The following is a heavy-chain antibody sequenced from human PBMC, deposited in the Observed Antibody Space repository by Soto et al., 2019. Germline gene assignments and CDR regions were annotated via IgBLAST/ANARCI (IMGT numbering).Heavy chain of an antibody. V-gene: IGHV3-20*01. CDR3: ARGGSSSRYYYYYMDV. D-gene: IGHD6-6*01. Sequence: GGSLRLSCAASGFTFDDYGMSWVRQAPGKGLEWVSGINWNGGSTGYADSVKGRFTISRDNARNSLYLQMNSLRAEDTALYHCARGGSSSRYYYYYMDVWGKGTTVTVSS. J-gene: IGHJ6*03. CDR2: INWNGGST. CDR1: GFTFDDYG.